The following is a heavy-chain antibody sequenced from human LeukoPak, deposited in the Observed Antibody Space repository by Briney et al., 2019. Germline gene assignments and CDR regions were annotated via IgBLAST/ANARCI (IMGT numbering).Heavy chain of an antibody. Sequence: PSETLSLTCAVYGGSFSGYYWSWIRQPPGKGLEWIGEINHSGSTNYNPSLKSRVTISVDTSKNQFSLKLSSVTAADTAVYYCARQEMEGNSGLDYWGQGTLVTVSS. CDR1: GGSFSGYY. CDR3: ARQEMEGNSGLDY. CDR2: INHSGST. D-gene: IGHD4-23*01. V-gene: IGHV4-34*01. J-gene: IGHJ4*02.